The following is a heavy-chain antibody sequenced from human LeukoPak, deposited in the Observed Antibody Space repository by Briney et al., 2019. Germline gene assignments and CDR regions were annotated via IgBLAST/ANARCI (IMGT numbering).Heavy chain of an antibody. D-gene: IGHD3-3*01. V-gene: IGHV3-23*01. CDR3: AKWRGGYYDFWSGYPNWFDP. CDR1: GFTFSSYD. J-gene: IGHJ5*02. Sequence: PGGSLRLSCAVSGFTFSSYDMSWVRQAPGKGLEWVSAISGSGGSTYYADSVKGRFTISRDNSKNTLYLQMNSLRAEDTAVYYCAKWRGGYYDFWSGYPNWFDPWGQGTLVTVSS. CDR2: ISGSGGST.